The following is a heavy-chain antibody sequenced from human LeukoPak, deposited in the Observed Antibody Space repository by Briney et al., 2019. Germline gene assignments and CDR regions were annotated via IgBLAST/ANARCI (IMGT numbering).Heavy chain of an antibody. V-gene: IGHV3-74*01. CDR1: GFTFSSYA. CDR2: INTDGSST. J-gene: IGHJ4*02. D-gene: IGHD3-22*01. CDR3: TRFLFYYDSSGYYDYFDY. Sequence: GGSLRLSCAASGFTFSSYAMSWVRQAPGKGLVWVSRINTDGSSTNYADSVKGRFTISRDNAKNTVYLQMNSLRAEDTAVYYCTRFLFYYDSSGYYDYFDYWGQGTLVTVSS.